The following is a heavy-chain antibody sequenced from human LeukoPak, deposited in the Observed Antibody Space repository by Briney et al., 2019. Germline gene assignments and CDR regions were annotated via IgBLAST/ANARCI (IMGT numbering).Heavy chain of an antibody. J-gene: IGHJ4*02. CDR1: GGSFSGYY. D-gene: IGHD3-16*01. V-gene: IGHV4-34*01. Sequence: SETLSLTCAVYGGSFSGYYWSWIRQPRGKGLEWMGEINHSGSTNYNPSLKSRVTISVDTSKNQFSLKLSSVTAADTAVYYCASPRGIRMGYFDYWGQGTLVTVSS. CDR3: ASPRGIRMGYFDY. CDR2: INHSGST.